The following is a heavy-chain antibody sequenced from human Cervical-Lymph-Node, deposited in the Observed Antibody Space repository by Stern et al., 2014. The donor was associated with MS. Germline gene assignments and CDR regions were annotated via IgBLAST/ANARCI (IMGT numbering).Heavy chain of an antibody. D-gene: IGHD2-21*01. CDR1: GGSFSSGGSS. CDR3: ARGGVIYTQDRNGFDV. Sequence: QLVESGSGQAKPSQPLSLTCAVSGGSFSSGGSSWNWNPPPPGKGLAWIGFLSHSGSTYYNPSLTGRALILVTTSQNPFTLHLRSVTAADTAVYYCARGGVIYTQDRNGFDVWGQGTMVTVSS. J-gene: IGHJ3*01. CDR2: LSHSGST. V-gene: IGHV4-30-2*01.